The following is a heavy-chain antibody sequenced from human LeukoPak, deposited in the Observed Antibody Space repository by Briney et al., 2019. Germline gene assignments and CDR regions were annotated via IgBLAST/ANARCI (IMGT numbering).Heavy chain of an antibody. D-gene: IGHD6-19*01. Sequence: GGSLRLSCVASGLTFSSYWMSWVRQAPGKGLEWVANIKEDGSEKYYVDSVKGRFTISRDNRKNSLYLQMNSLRAEDTAVYYCARAHPSSGWFFDYWGQGTLVTVSS. CDR1: GLTFSSYW. V-gene: IGHV3-7*01. J-gene: IGHJ4*02. CDR3: ARAHPSSGWFFDY. CDR2: IKEDGSEK.